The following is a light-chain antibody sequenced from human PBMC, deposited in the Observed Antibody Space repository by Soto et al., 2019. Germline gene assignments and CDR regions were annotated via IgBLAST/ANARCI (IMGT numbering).Light chain of an antibody. CDR2: KAS. CDR1: QSISSW. Sequence: DIPMTQSPSTLSASVGDRVTITCRASQSISSWLAWYQQKPGKAPKLLIYKASSLQSGLPSRFSGSGSGTEFTLTISSLQPDDFATYYCQQHNSYSWTFGQGTNVEI. V-gene: IGKV1-5*03. CDR3: QQHNSYSWT. J-gene: IGKJ1*01.